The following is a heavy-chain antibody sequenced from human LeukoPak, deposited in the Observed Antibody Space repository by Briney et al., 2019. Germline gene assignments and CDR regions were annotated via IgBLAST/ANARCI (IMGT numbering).Heavy chain of an antibody. V-gene: IGHV4-59*12. Sequence: SETLSLTCTVSGGSISSYYWSWIRQPPGKGLEWIGYIYYSGSTNYNPSLKSRVTISVDTSKNQFSLKLSSVTAADTAVYYCATDEYSSSDYWGQGTLVTVSS. CDR1: GGSISSYY. CDR3: ATDEYSSSDY. CDR2: IYYSGST. D-gene: IGHD5-18*01. J-gene: IGHJ4*02.